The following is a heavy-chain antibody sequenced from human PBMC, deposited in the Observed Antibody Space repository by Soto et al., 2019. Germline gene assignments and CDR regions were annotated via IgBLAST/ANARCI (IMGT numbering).Heavy chain of an antibody. V-gene: IGHV3-33*05. CDR2: VSYDGTKT. Sequence: GGSLRLSGVGSGFTFRNYGMHWFRQAPGKGLEWLAVVSYDGTKTMYTDSVKGRISISRDNARNTLFLQMDSLTAEDTALYYCARELRSYSGAYSDHWGQGTPVTVSS. CDR3: ARELRSYSGAYSDH. J-gene: IGHJ4*02. CDR1: GFTFRNYG. D-gene: IGHD1-26*01.